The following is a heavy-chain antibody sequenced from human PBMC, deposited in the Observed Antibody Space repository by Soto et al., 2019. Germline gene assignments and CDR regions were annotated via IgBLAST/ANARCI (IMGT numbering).Heavy chain of an antibody. V-gene: IGHV1-69*01. CDR2: IIPIFGTA. CDR1: GGTFSSYS. CDR3: ARNGGRHSGGIDY. Sequence: QVQLVQSGAEVKKPGSSVKVSCKASGGTFSSYSINWVRQAPGQGIEWMGEIIPIFGTANYAQKFQGRVTIPADESTSTAYMELSSLRSEDTAVYYCARNGGRHSGGIDYWCQGTLVTVSS. D-gene: IGHD1-26*01. J-gene: IGHJ4*02.